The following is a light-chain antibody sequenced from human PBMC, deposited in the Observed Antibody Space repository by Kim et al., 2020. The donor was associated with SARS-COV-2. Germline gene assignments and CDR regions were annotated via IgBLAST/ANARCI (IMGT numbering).Light chain of an antibody. V-gene: IGLV2-14*03. J-gene: IGLJ2*01. CDR3: SSYSGGPTLL. Sequence: QSALTQPASVSGSPGQSITISCTGTSRDVGAYDYVSWYQQHPGKAPKLMIYDVRQRPSGISSRFSGSKSGNTASLTISSLELEDEAEYYCSSYSGGPTLLFGGGTQLTVL. CDR2: DVR. CDR1: SRDVGAYDY.